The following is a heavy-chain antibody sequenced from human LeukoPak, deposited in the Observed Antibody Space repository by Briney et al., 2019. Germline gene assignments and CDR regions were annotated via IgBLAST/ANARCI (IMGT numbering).Heavy chain of an antibody. CDR3: ARDLKTSGWYGDFDY. CDR2: IWYDGSNK. V-gene: IGHV3-33*01. CDR1: GFTFSSYG. D-gene: IGHD6-19*01. J-gene: IGHJ4*02. Sequence: GRSLRLSCAASGFTFSSYGIHWVRQAPGKGLEWVAVIWYDGSNKYYADSVKGRFTISRDNSKNTVYLEMNSLRAEDTAVYYCARDLKTSGWYGDFDYWGQGTLVTVSS.